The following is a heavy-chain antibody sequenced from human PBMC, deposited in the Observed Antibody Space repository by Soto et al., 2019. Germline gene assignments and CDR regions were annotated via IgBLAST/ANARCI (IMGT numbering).Heavy chain of an antibody. CDR1: GYSISSGYY. V-gene: IGHV4-38-2*02. D-gene: IGHD3-10*01. Sequence: SETLSLTCAVSGYSISSGYYWGWIRQPPGKGLGWIGSIYHSGSTYYNPSLKSRVTISVDTSKNQFSLKLSSVTAADTAVYYCARDRVRGVIMVDYFDYWGQGTLVTVSS. J-gene: IGHJ4*02. CDR2: IYHSGST. CDR3: ARDRVRGVIMVDYFDY.